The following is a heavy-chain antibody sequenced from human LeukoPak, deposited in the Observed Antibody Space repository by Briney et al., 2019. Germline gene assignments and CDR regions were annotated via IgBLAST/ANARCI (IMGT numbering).Heavy chain of an antibody. J-gene: IGHJ5*02. CDR2: IYYSGST. CDR1: GGSISSGGYY. V-gene: IGHV4-30-4*08. CDR3: ARGRVIAAAGWFWFDP. D-gene: IGHD6-13*01. Sequence: SETLSLTCTVSGGSISSGGYYWRWIRQHPGMGLEWIGYIYYSGSTYYNPSLKSRVTISVDTSKNQFSLKLSSVTAADTAVYYCARGRVIAAAGWFWFDPWGQGTLVTVSS.